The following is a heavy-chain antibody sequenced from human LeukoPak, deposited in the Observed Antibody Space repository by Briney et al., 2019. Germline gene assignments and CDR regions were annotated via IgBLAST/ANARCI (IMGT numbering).Heavy chain of an antibody. CDR3: ARVRYYDSSGYQRREGVYYYYYMDV. V-gene: IGHV1-69*05. J-gene: IGHJ6*03. CDR1: GGTFSSYA. D-gene: IGHD3-22*01. CDR2: IIPIFGTA. Sequence: SVKVSCKASGGTFSSYAISWVRQAPGQGLEWMGGIIPIFGTANYAQKFQGRVTITTYESTSTAYMELSSLRSEDTAVYYCARVRYYDSSGYQRREGVYYYYYMDVWGKGTTVTVSS.